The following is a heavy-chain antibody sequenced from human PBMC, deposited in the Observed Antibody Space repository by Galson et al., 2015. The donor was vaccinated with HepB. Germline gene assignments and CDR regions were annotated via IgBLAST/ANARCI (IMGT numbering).Heavy chain of an antibody. CDR3: ARIPGYCSSTSCSHFDY. Sequence: SVKVSCKASGYTFTSYYMHWVRQAPGQGLEWMGIINPSGGSISYAQKFQGRVTMTRDTSTSTVYMEMSSLRSEDTAVYYCARIPGYCSSTSCSHFDYWGQGTLVTVSS. CDR1: GYTFTSYY. J-gene: IGHJ4*02. D-gene: IGHD2-2*01. V-gene: IGHV1-46*01. CDR2: INPSGGSI.